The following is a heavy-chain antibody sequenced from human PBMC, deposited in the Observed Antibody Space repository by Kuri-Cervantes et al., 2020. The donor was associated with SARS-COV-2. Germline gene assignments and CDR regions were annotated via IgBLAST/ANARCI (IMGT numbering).Heavy chain of an antibody. V-gene: IGHV4-59*04. CDR1: GGSISSYY. Sequence: SETLSLTCTVSGGSISSYYWSWIRQPPGKGLEWIGYIYYSGSTYYNPSLKSRVTISVDTSKNQFSLKLSSVTAADTAVYYCARITMVRGYYFDYWGQGTLVTVSS. J-gene: IGHJ4*02. CDR2: IYYSGST. CDR3: ARITMVRGYYFDY. D-gene: IGHD3-10*01.